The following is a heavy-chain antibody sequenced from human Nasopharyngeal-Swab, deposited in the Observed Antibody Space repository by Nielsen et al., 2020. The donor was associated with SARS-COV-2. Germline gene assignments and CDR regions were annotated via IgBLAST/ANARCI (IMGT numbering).Heavy chain of an antibody. CDR3: ARDPLIRGVIYLLYGMDV. V-gene: IGHV3-33*01. Sequence: GESLKISCAASGFTFSSYGMHWVRQAPGKGLEWVAVIWYDGSNKYYADSVKGRFTISRDNSKNTLYLQMNSLRAEDTAVYYCARDPLIRGVIYLLYGMDVWGQGTTVTVSS. CDR1: GFTFSSYG. D-gene: IGHD3-10*01. CDR2: IWYDGSNK. J-gene: IGHJ6*02.